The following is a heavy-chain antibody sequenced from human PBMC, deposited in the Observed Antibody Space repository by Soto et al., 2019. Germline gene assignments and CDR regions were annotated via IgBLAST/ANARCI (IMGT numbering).Heavy chain of an antibody. CDR1: GGSFSGYS. CDR2: INHSGST. D-gene: IGHD4-17*01. CDR3: AGGSPRGTVTTLESGAFDI. Sequence: QVQLQQWGAGLLKPSETLSLTCAVYGGSFSGYSWSWIRQPPGKGLEWIGEINHSGSTNYNPSLKSRVTISVDTSNNPFSLKLSSVTAADTAVYYCAGGSPRGTVTTLESGAFDIWGQGTMVTVSS. V-gene: IGHV4-34*01. J-gene: IGHJ3*02.